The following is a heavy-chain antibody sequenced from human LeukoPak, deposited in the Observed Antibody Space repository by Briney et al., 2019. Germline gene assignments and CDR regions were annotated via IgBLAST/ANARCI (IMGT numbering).Heavy chain of an antibody. J-gene: IGHJ4*02. V-gene: IGHV3-48*01. CDR1: GFTFRNYL. Sequence: GGSLRLSCAASGFTFRNYLMNWVRQAPGKGLEWVSFISSTGGTIYYADSVKGRFTVSRDNGKNSLLLQMNSLRAEDTAVYYCARALKESSDWDYFDYWGQGALVTVSS. D-gene: IGHD3-9*01. CDR2: ISSTGGTI. CDR3: ARALKESSDWDYFDY.